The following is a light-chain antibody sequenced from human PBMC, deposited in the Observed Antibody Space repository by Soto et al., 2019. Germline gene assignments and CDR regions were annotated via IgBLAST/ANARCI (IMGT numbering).Light chain of an antibody. J-gene: IGKJ2*01. CDR2: GAS. CDR1: QSVGSS. V-gene: IGKV3-15*01. Sequence: IVMTQSPATLSVSPGERATLSCRASQSVGSSLAWYQQKPGRAPRLLIYGASSRATGVPARFSGSGSGTDFTLTISCLKSEDCGVYYCQQCNDWPRTFGQGTKLEI. CDR3: QQCNDWPRT.